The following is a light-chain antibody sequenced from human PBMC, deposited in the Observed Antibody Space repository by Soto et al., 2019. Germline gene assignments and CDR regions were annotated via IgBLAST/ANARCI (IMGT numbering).Light chain of an antibody. V-gene: IGLV1-44*01. Sequence: QPVLTQPPSASGTPGQRVTISCSGSSSNIGSNTVNWYQQLPGTAPQFLIYSNNQRPSGVPDRFSASKSGTSASLAISGLQSEDEADYYCAAWDDSLNGVVFGGGTKLTVL. CDR3: AAWDDSLNGVV. J-gene: IGLJ2*01. CDR1: SSNIGSNT. CDR2: SNN.